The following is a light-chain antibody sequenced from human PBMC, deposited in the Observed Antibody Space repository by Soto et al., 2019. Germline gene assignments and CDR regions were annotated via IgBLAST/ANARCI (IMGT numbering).Light chain of an antibody. V-gene: IGKV3-20*01. J-gene: IGKJ4*01. CDR1: QRVSSGY. CDR2: GAS. Sequence: EIVLTQSPGTLSLSPVERATLSCMASQRVSSGYLAWYQQKPGQAPRLLIYGASNRATDIPDRFSGSGSGTDFTLTISRLEPEDFAVYFCQQYGSSPVTFGGGTKVDIK. CDR3: QQYGSSPVT.